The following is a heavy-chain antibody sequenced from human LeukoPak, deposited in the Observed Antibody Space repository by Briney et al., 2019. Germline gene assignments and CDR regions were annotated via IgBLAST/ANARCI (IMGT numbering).Heavy chain of an antibody. V-gene: IGHV1-69*13. D-gene: IGHD3-9*01. CDR2: IIPIVGTA. CDR3: ARDRVYYDILTGYYKEGNWFDP. Sequence: ASVKVSCKASGGTFSSYAISWVRQAPGQGLEWMGGIIPIVGTANYAQKFQGRVTITADESTSTAYMELSSLRSEDTAVYYCARDRVYYDILTGYYKEGNWFDPWGQGTLVTVSS. CDR1: GGTFSSYA. J-gene: IGHJ5*02.